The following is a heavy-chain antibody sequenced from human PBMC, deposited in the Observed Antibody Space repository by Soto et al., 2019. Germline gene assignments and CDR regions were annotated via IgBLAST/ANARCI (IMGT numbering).Heavy chain of an antibody. CDR2: ISSSSSYI. D-gene: IGHD2-15*01. V-gene: IGHV3-21*01. Sequence: EVQLVESGGGLVKPGGSLRLSCAASGFTFSSYSMNWVRQAPGKGLEWVSSISSSSSYIYYAVSVKGRFTISRDNAKNSLYMQMNSLRAEDTAVYYCARYSRTPGYYHGMDVWGQGTTVTVSS. J-gene: IGHJ6*02. CDR3: ARYSRTPGYYHGMDV. CDR1: GFTFSSYS.